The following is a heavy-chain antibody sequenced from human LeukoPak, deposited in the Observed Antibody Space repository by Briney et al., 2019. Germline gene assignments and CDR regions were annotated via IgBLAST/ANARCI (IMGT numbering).Heavy chain of an antibody. V-gene: IGHV5-51*01. CDR3: ARLSGSYPSAPDY. D-gene: IGHD1-26*01. Sequence: GESLKISCKGSGYSFSTHWIGWVRQLPGKGLEWLGIIYPADSDTRYNPSFQGQVSISVDRSISTAYLQWSSLKASDTAMYYCARLSGSYPSAPDYWGQGTLVTDSS. J-gene: IGHJ4*02. CDR2: IYPADSDT. CDR1: GYSFSTHW.